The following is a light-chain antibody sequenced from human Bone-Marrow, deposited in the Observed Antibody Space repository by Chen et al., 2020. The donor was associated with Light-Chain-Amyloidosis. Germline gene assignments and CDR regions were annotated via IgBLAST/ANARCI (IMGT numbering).Light chain of an antibody. Sequence: DIQMTQSPSSLSASVGDRVTITCRASQSISSYLNWYQQKPGKAPKLLIYAASSLQSGVPSRFSGCGSGTDFTLTISSLQPEDFATDYCQQSYSTPHTFGQGTKLEIK. V-gene: IGKV1-39*01. CDR1: QSISSY. CDR2: AAS. J-gene: IGKJ2*01. CDR3: QQSYSTPHT.